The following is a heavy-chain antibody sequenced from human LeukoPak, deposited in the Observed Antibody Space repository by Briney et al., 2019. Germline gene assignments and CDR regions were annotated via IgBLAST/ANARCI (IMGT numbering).Heavy chain of an antibody. CDR3: AKQSGADRGHLDF. J-gene: IGHJ4*02. CDR1: GFTFSSYE. CDR2: ISYDGSNK. V-gene: IGHV3-30*18. Sequence: GGSLRLSCATSGFTFSSYEMNWVRQAPGKGLEWVAVISYDGSNKYCADSVKGRFTISRDNSKNTLYLQMNSLRAEDTAVYYCAKQSGADRGHLDFWGQGTLVTVSS. D-gene: IGHD4/OR15-4a*01.